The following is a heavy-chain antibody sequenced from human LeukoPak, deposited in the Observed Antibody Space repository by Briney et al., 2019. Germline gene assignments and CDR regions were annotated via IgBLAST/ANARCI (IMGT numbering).Heavy chain of an antibody. Sequence: GGSLRLSCAASGFTFSSYGMHWVRQAPGKGLEWVAVISYDGSNKYHADSVKGRFTISRDNSKNTLYLQMNSLRAEDTAVCYCAREGGTSITGTSPYFDYWGQGTLVTVSS. CDR3: AREGGTSITGTSPYFDY. V-gene: IGHV3-30*03. CDR2: ISYDGSNK. CDR1: GFTFSSYG. D-gene: IGHD1-7*01. J-gene: IGHJ4*02.